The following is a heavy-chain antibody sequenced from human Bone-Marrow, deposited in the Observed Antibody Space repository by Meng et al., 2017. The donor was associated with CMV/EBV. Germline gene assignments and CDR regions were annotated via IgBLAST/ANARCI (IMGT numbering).Heavy chain of an antibody. D-gene: IGHD5-18*01. CDR3: ARVGSYGYGNRFDP. V-gene: IGHV1-69*06. J-gene: IGHJ5*02. Sequence: KASGGTFSSYAISWVRQAPGQGLEWMGGIIPIFGTANYAQKFQGRVTITADKSTSTAYMELSSLRSEDTAVYYCARVGSYGYGNRFDPWGQGTLVTVSS. CDR1: GGTFSSYA. CDR2: IIPIFGTA.